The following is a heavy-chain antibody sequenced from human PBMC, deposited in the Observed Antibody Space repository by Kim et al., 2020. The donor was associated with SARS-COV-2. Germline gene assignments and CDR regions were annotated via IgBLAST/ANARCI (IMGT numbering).Heavy chain of an antibody. V-gene: IGHV1-58*01. CDR3: AADLAPRVIGAFDI. Sequence: SVKVSCKASGFTFTSSAVQWVRQARGQRLEWIGWIVVGSGNTNYAQKFQERVTITRDMSTSTAYMKLSSLRSEDTAVYYCAADLAPRVIGAFDIWGQGTMVTVSS. CDR2: IVVGSGNT. CDR1: GFTFTSSA. J-gene: IGHJ3*02. D-gene: IGHD3-16*02.